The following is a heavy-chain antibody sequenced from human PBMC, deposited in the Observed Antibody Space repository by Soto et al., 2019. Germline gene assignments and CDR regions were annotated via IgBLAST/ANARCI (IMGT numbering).Heavy chain of an antibody. Sequence: QVQLVESGGGVVQPGRSLRLSCAASGFTFSNYDMHWVRQAPGEGLEWVAVLSFDETSKNYADSVKGRFTISRDNSKNTLFLQMNSLRTEDTAVYFCAKDFYTVRVPAAPRPHYFDFWGPGTLVTVSS. V-gene: IGHV3-30*18. CDR2: LSFDETSK. J-gene: IGHJ4*02. D-gene: IGHD2-2*01. CDR3: AKDFYTVRVPAAPRPHYFDF. CDR1: GFTFSNYD.